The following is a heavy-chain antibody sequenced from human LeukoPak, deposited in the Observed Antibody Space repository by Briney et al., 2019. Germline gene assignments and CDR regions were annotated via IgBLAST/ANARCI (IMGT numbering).Heavy chain of an antibody. D-gene: IGHD3-3*01. CDR3: ASTQNFDLHFDY. CDR2: IYHSGST. J-gene: IGHJ4*02. Sequence: SETLTLTCTVSGYSISSGYYWGCIRKPPETGLEWIGSIYHSGSTYYTPSLKGRVTISVDTSKNQSSLKLSSLTAADTAVYYCASTQNFDLHFDYWGQGTLVTVSS. V-gene: IGHV4-38-2*02. CDR1: GYSISSGYY.